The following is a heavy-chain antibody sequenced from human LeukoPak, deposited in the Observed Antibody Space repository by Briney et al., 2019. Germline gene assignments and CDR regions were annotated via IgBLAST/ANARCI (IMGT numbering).Heavy chain of an antibody. CDR2: IKQDGSEK. Sequence: GGSLRLSCAASGFTFSTYAMSWVRQAPGKGLEWVANIKQDGSEKYYVDSVKGRFTISRDNAKNSLYLQMNSLRAEDTAVYYCASAVVIPSNDAFDIWGQGTMVTVSS. CDR1: GFTFSTYA. J-gene: IGHJ3*02. D-gene: IGHD3-22*01. V-gene: IGHV3-7*01. CDR3: ASAVVIPSNDAFDI.